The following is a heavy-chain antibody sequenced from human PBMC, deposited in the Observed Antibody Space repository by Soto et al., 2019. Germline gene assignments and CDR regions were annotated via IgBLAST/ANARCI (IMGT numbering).Heavy chain of an antibody. Sequence: ASVKVSCKASGYTFTSYYMHWVRQAPGQGLEWMGIINPSGGSTSYAQKFQGRVTMTRDTSTSTVYMELSSLRSEDTAVYYCVLSGYYDILTGYLTHVFDIGGKGTMVTVSS. CDR1: GYTFTSYY. V-gene: IGHV1-46*01. CDR3: VLSGYYDILTGYLTHVFDI. D-gene: IGHD3-9*01. J-gene: IGHJ3*02. CDR2: INPSGGST.